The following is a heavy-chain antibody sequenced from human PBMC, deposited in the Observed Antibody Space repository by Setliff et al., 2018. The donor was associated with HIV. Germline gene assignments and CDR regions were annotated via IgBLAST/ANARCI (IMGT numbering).Heavy chain of an antibody. CDR2: MNPNSGNT. D-gene: IGHD1-26*01. CDR3: ARGYLISGTQKSYYMDV. CDR1: GYIFTSYD. V-gene: IGHV1-8*03. J-gene: IGHJ6*03. Sequence: ASVKVSCKAPGYIFTSYDINWVRQATGQGLEWMGWMNPNSGNTGYAQKLQGRVTITRNTSINTAYMELSSLRSEDTAVYYCARGYLISGTQKSYYMDVWGKGTTVTVSS.